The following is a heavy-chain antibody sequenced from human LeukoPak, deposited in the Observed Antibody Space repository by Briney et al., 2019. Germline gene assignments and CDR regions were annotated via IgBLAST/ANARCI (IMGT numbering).Heavy chain of an antibody. CDR1: GGSISSSSYY. V-gene: IGHV4-39*01. CDR3: ARGYSYGYWYFDL. Sequence: SETLSLTCTVSGGSISSSSYYWGWIRQPPGKGLEWIGSIYYSRSTYYNPSLKSRVTISVDTSKNQFSLKLSSVTAADTAVYYCARGYSYGYWYFDLWGRGTLVTVSS. D-gene: IGHD5-18*01. J-gene: IGHJ2*01. CDR2: IYYSRST.